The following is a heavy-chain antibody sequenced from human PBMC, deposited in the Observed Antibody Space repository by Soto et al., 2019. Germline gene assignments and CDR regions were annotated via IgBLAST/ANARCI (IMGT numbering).Heavy chain of an antibody. V-gene: IGHV3-33*01. CDR1: GVTFSSCG. J-gene: IGHJ6*02. CDR3: ARDHRQYGMDV. Sequence: GGSMTLSCAASGVTFSSCGRHWVRQAPGKGLEWVAVIWYDGSNKYYADSVKGRFTISRDNSKNTLYLQMNSLRAEDTAVYYCARDHRQYGMDVWGQGTTVTVSS. CDR2: IWYDGSNK.